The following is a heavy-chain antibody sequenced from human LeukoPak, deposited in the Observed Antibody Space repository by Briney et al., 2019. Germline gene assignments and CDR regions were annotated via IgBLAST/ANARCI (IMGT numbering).Heavy chain of an antibody. D-gene: IGHD3-22*01. V-gene: IGHV4-39*07. Sequence: SETLSLTCTVSGGSISSSSYYWGWIRQPPGKGLEWIGSIYYSGSTYYNPSLKSRVTISVDTSKNQFSLKLSSVTAADTAVYYCARWYYDSSGYYDSWGQGTLVTVSS. CDR1: GGSISSSSYY. CDR3: ARWYYDSSGYYDS. J-gene: IGHJ4*02. CDR2: IYYSGST.